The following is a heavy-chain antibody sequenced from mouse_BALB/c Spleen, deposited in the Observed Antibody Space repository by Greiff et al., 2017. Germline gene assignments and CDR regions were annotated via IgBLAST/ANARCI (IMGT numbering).Heavy chain of an antibody. CDR1: GFTFTDYY. Sequence: EVKVVESGGGLVQPGGSLRLSCATSGFTFTDYYMSWVRQPPGKALGWLGFIRNKANGYTTEYSASVKGRFTISRDNSQSILYLQMNTLRAEDSATYYCARDMAATGYFDYWGQGTTLTVSS. CDR2: IRNKANGYTT. V-gene: IGHV7-3*02. J-gene: IGHJ2*01. CDR3: ARDMAATGYFDY.